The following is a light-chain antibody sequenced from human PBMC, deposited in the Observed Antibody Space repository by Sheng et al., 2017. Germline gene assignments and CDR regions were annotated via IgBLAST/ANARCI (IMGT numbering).Light chain of an antibody. CDR1: RSVSTY. J-gene: IGKJ4*02. V-gene: IGKV3-11*01. Sequence: EIVLTQSPATLSLSPGERATLSCRASRSVSTYLAWYQQKPGQAPRLLIYDTSNRATGVPVRFSGSGSRTDFSLTISSLEPEDAAIYYCQHRRSWPLTFGGGTKVEI. CDR3: QHRRSWPLT. CDR2: DTS.